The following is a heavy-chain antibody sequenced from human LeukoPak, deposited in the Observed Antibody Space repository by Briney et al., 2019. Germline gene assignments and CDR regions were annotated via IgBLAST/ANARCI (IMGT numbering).Heavy chain of an antibody. CDR1: GYTFTGYY. Sequence: VASVKLSCTASGYTFTGYYMHWVRQAPGQGLEWMGWINPNSGGTNYAQKFQGRVTMTRDTSISTAYMELSRLRSDDTAVYYCARRKLQGGLDPWGQGTLVTVSS. D-gene: IGHD6-6*01. CDR3: ARRKLQGGLDP. J-gene: IGHJ5*02. V-gene: IGHV1-2*02. CDR2: INPNSGGT.